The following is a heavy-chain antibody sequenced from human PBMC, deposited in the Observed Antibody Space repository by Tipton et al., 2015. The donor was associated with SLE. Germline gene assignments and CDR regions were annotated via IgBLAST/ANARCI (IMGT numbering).Heavy chain of an antibody. CDR1: GGSFSGYY. J-gene: IGHJ4*02. CDR3: ARGWEWSGDY. Sequence: TLSLTCAVYGGSFSGYYWSWIRQPPGKGLEWIGEINHSGSTNYNPSLKSRVTISVDTSKNQSSLKLSSVTAADTAVYYCARGWEWSGDYWGQGTLVTVSS. CDR2: INHSGST. V-gene: IGHV4-34*01. D-gene: IGHD3-3*01.